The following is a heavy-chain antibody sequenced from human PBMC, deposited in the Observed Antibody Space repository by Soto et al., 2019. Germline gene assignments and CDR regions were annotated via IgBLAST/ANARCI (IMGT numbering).Heavy chain of an antibody. J-gene: IGHJ4*02. V-gene: IGHV1-2*04. CDR2: INPDSGGT. CDR1: GYTFTGYY. Sequence: RDSVKVSCKAAGYTFTGYYMHWVRQAPGQGLEWMGWINPDSGGTNYAQNFQGWVTMTRDTSITTAYMELSRLRSDDTAVYYCATQRGKAIFGTLDYWGQGTLVTVSS. D-gene: IGHD3-3*01. CDR3: ATQRGKAIFGTLDY.